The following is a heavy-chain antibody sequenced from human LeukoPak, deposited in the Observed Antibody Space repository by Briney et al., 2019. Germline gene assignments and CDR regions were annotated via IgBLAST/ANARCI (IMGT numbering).Heavy chain of an antibody. V-gene: IGHV1-3*01. CDR1: GYTFTSYA. D-gene: IGHD3-22*01. CDR2: INAGNGNT. J-gene: IGHJ4*02. Sequence: ASVNVSCKASGYTFTSYAMHWVRQAPGQGLEWMGWINAGNGNTKYSQKFQGRVTITRDTSASTAYMELSSLRSEDTAVYYCARDLENNSSGYLYWGQGTLVTVSS. CDR3: ARDLENNSSGYLY.